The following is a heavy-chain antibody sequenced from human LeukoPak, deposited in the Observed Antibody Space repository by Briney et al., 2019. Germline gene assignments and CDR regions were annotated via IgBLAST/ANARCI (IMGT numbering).Heavy chain of an antibody. CDR1: GGTFSSYA. V-gene: IGHV1-69*13. D-gene: IGHD2-2*01. CDR3: ARDGEVVPAAISRQVDY. CDR2: IIPIFGTA. Sequence: SVKVSCKASGGTFSSYAISWVRQAPGQGLEWMGGIIPIFGTANYAQKFQGRVTITADESTSTAYMELSSLRSEDTAVYYCARDGEVVPAAISRQVDYWGQGTLVTVSS. J-gene: IGHJ4*02.